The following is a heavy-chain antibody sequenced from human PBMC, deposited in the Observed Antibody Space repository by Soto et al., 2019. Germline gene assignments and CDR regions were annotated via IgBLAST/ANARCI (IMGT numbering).Heavy chain of an antibody. V-gene: IGHV3-33*01. Sequence: GGSLRLSCAASGFTFSSYGMHWVLQAPGKGLEWVAVIWYDGSNKYYADSVKGRFTISRDNSKNTLYLQMNSLRAEDTAVYYCAREEGGGYSGYEPYYYGMEVWGQGTTVTVSS. J-gene: IGHJ6*02. CDR1: GFTFSSYG. CDR3: AREEGGGYSGYEPYYYGMEV. CDR2: IWYDGSNK. D-gene: IGHD5-12*01.